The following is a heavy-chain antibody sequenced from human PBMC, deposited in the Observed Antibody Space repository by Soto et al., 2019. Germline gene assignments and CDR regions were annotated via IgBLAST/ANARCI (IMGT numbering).Heavy chain of an antibody. CDR3: ARAFRSIEPWLQSYDYGMDV. J-gene: IGHJ6*02. CDR2: ISSSSSYI. V-gene: IGHV3-21*01. Sequence: EVQLVESGGGLVKPGGSLRLSCAASGFTFSSYSMNWVRQAPGKGLEWVSSISSSSSYIYYADSVKGRFTISRDNAKNSLYLQMNSLRAEDTAVYYCARAFRSIEPWLQSYDYGMDVWGQGTTVTVSS. D-gene: IGHD6-19*01. CDR1: GFTFSSYS.